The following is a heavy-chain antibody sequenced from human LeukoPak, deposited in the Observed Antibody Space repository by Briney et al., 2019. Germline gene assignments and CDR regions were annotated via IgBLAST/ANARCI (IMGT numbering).Heavy chain of an antibody. CDR2: ISYDGSNK. J-gene: IGHJ4*02. Sequence: GGSLRLSCAASGFTFSSYGMHWVRQAPGKGLEWVAVISYDGSNKYYADSVKGRFTISRDNSKNTLYLQMNSLRAEDTAVYYCAKDSGVIVATILYYFDYWGQGTLVTVSS. D-gene: IGHD5-12*01. V-gene: IGHV3-30*18. CDR3: AKDSGVIVATILYYFDY. CDR1: GFTFSSYG.